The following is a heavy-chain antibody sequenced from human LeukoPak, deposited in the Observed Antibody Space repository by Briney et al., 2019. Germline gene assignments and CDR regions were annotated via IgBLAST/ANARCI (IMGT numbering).Heavy chain of an antibody. D-gene: IGHD6-13*01. V-gene: IGHV3-64*02. CDR3: VREGIAEAGKPFDH. CDR1: GFNFRDYA. Sequence: PGGSLRLSCAASGFNFRDYAMQWVRQAPGRGPEYVAAVSSNGGRTYYGDSVEGRFTISRDNSKNTLYLQMGSLRPEDMAVYYCVREGIAEAGKPFDHWGQGTLVTVSS. J-gene: IGHJ4*02. CDR2: VSSNGGRT.